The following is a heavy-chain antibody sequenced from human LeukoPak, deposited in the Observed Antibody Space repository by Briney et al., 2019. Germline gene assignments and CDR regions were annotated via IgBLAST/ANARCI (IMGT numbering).Heavy chain of an antibody. CDR3: ARDNGISMVREPDAFDI. V-gene: IGHV3-21*04. Sequence: GGSLRLSCAASGFTFSSYSMNWVRQAPGKGLEWVSSISSSSGYIYYADSVKGRFTISRDNAKNSLYLQMNSLRAEDTAVYYCARDNGISMVREPDAFDIWGQGTMVTVSS. CDR1: GFTFSSYS. CDR2: ISSSSGYI. J-gene: IGHJ3*02. D-gene: IGHD3-10*01.